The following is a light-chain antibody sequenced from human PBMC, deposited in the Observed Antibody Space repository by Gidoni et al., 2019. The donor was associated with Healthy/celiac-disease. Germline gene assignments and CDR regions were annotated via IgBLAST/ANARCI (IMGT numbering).Light chain of an antibody. CDR1: QSVSSY. Sequence: EIVLTQSPATLSWSPGERATLSCRASQSVSSYLAWYHQKPGQAPRLLIYDASNRATGIPARFSGSGSGTDFTLTISSLEPEDFAVYYCQQRSNWPPITFGQGTRLEIK. CDR3: QQRSNWPPIT. V-gene: IGKV3-11*01. CDR2: DAS. J-gene: IGKJ5*01.